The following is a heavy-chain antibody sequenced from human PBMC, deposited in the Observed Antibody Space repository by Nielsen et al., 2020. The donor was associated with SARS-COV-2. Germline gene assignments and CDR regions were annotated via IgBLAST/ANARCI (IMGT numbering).Heavy chain of an antibody. D-gene: IGHD6-6*01. V-gene: IGHV3-7*01. CDR3: ARDQGGSSSDEFDC. Sequence: GESLKISCAASGFTFGHYWMHWVRQAPGKGLEWVANIKQDGSEKYYVDSAKGRFTISRDNAKNSLYLQMDSLRTEDTAVYYCARDQGGSSSDEFDCWGQGTLVTVSS. CDR1: GFTFGHYW. CDR2: IKQDGSEK. J-gene: IGHJ4*02.